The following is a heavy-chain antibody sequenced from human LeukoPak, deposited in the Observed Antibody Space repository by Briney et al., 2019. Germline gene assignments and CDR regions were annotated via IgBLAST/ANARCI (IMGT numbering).Heavy chain of an antibody. J-gene: IGHJ4*02. D-gene: IGHD3-9*01. V-gene: IGHV4-61*03. Sequence: PSETLSLTCTVSGGSISSSSYYWSWIRQPPGKGLEWIGYIYNSGSTNYNPSLKSRVTISADTSRNHFSLKLTSVTAADTAVYYCARGKYHDILTGSIGFDYWGQGTLVTVSS. CDR2: IYNSGST. CDR3: ARGKYHDILTGSIGFDY. CDR1: GGSISSSSYY.